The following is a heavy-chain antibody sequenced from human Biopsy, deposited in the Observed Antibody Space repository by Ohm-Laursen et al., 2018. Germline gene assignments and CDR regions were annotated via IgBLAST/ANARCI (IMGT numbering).Heavy chain of an antibody. D-gene: IGHD3-22*01. Sequence: ASVKASCKASGYTFTGYHVHWVRQAPGQGLEWMGWINAKTGGTNYAQKFQGRVTMTRDTSISTAYVDLSSLRSDDTAVYYCTRGGYYYDSLAYYYWFDPWGQGTLVTVSS. J-gene: IGHJ5*02. CDR2: INAKTGGT. CDR1: GYTFTGYH. V-gene: IGHV1-2*02. CDR3: TRGGYYYDSLAYYYWFDP.